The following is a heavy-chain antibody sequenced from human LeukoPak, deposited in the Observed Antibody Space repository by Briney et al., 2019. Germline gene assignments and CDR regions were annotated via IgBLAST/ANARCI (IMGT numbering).Heavy chain of an antibody. CDR3: ARGFAQAGIAAAVTWGAGWFDP. D-gene: IGHD6-13*01. J-gene: IGHJ5*02. CDR1: GGSFSGYY. Sequence: SETLSLTCAVYGGSFSGYYWSSIRQPPGKGLEWIGEINHSGSTKYNPSLKSRVTISVDTSKNQFSLKLSSVTAADTAVYYCARGFAQAGIAAAVTWGAGWFDPWGQGTLVTVSS. V-gene: IGHV4-34*01. CDR2: INHSGST.